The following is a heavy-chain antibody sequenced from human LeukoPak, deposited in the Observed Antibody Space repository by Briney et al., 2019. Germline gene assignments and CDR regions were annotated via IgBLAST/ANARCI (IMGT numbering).Heavy chain of an antibody. CDR3: ARDADYDTLTGYSGFDY. D-gene: IGHD3-9*01. CDR2: IYYSGST. CDR1: GGSISSGGYS. Sequence: SETLSLTCAVSGGSISSGGYSWSWIRQPPGKGLEWIGYIYYSGSTYYNPSLKSRVTISVDTSKNQFSLKLSSVTAADTAVYYCARDADYDTLTGYSGFDYWGQGTLVPVSS. J-gene: IGHJ4*02. V-gene: IGHV4-30-4*07.